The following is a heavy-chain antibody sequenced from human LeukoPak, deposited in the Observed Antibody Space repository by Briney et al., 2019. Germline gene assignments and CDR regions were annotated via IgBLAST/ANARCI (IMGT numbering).Heavy chain of an antibody. CDR2: ISGSGGST. D-gene: IGHD2-2*01. Sequence: GGSLRLSCAASGFTFSSYAMSWVRQAPGKGLEWVSAISGSGGSTYYADSVKGRFTISRDNSKNTLYLQMNSLRAEDTAVYYCAKFSADIVVVPAARRPTSGAFDIWRQGTMVTVSP. CDR3: AKFSADIVVVPAARRPTSGAFDI. J-gene: IGHJ3*02. V-gene: IGHV3-23*01. CDR1: GFTFSSYA.